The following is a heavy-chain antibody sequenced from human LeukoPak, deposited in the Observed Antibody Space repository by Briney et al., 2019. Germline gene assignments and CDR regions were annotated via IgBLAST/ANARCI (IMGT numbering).Heavy chain of an antibody. Sequence: SETLSLTCAVYIDSFSNYHWNWIRQTPAKGMEWIGEVNESGGTNITPSLRSRVILSVDTSKNQFSLKLSSVTAADTAVYYCARLLGTHINYFDPWGQGTLVTVSS. J-gene: IGHJ5*02. V-gene: IGHV4-34*01. CDR1: IDSFSNYH. CDR3: ARLLGTHINYFDP. CDR2: VNESGGT. D-gene: IGHD2-21*01.